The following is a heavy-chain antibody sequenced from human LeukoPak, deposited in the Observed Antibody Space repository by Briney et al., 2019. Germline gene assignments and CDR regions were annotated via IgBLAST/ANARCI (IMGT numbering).Heavy chain of an antibody. CDR1: GGTFSSYA. Sequence: SVKVSCKASGGTFSSYAISWVRQAPGQGLEWMGRIIPIFGIANYAQKFQGRVTITADKSTSTAYMELSSLRSEDTAVYYCAREEKGGYDRLNWFDPWGQGTLVTVSS. V-gene: IGHV1-69*04. CDR3: AREEKGGYDRLNWFDP. CDR2: IIPIFGIA. D-gene: IGHD5-12*01. J-gene: IGHJ5*02.